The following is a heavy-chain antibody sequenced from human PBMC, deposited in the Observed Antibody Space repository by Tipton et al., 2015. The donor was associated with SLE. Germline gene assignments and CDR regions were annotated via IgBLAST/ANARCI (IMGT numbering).Heavy chain of an antibody. CDR3: ARVLRTVTLFDY. D-gene: IGHD4-17*01. Sequence: LRLSCTVSGGSISSSSYYWGWIRQPPGKGLEWIGSIYYSGSTYYNPSHKSRVTISVDTSKNQFSLKLSSVTAADTAVYYCARVLRTVTLFDYWGQGTLVTVSS. V-gene: IGHV4-39*07. CDR1: GGSISSSSYY. CDR2: IYYSGST. J-gene: IGHJ4*02.